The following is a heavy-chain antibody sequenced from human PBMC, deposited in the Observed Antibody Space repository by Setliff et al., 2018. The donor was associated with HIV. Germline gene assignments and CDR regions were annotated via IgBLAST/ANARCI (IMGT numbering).Heavy chain of an antibody. CDR2: INWNGRST. CDR3: ARGGEYYSDSGGIYYYMDV. CDR1: GFTFDDYG. D-gene: IGHD3-22*01. V-gene: IGHV3-20*04. Sequence: GGSLRLSCEASGFTFDDYGMNWVRQAPGKGLEWVSGINWNGRSTGDADFVKGRFTISRDNAKNSLYLQMNSLGAEDTALYYCARGGEYYSDSGGIYYYMDVWGKGTTVTVSS. J-gene: IGHJ6*03.